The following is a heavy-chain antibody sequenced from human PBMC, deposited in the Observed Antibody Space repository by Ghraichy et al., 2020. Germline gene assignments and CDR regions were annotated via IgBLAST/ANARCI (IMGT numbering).Heavy chain of an antibody. J-gene: IGHJ4*02. CDR3: AKAYFGVLITFYY. D-gene: IGHD3-3*01. CDR2: LSGSDGTT. Sequence: GGSLRLSCAASGFSFSTFAMSWVRQAPGKGLEWVSGLSGSDGTTYYADSVKGRFTISKDNSKNTLYLQMDSLRAEDTAVYYCAKAYFGVLITFYYWGQGTLVTVSS. CDR1: GFSFSTFA. V-gene: IGHV3-23*01.